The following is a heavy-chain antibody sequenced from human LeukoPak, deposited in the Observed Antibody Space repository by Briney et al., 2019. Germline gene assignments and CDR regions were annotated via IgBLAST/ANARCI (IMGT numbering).Heavy chain of an antibody. CDR1: GGSISSGGYS. Sequence: SQTLSLTCAVSGGSISSGGYSWSWIRQPPGKGLEWIGYIYHSGSTYYNPSLKSRVTISVDRSKNQFSLKLSSVTAADTAVYYCARGRRCQLGKCYGMDVWGQGTTVTVSS. J-gene: IGHJ6*02. D-gene: IGHD4-23*01. V-gene: IGHV4-30-2*01. CDR3: ARGRRCQLGKCYGMDV. CDR2: IYHSGST.